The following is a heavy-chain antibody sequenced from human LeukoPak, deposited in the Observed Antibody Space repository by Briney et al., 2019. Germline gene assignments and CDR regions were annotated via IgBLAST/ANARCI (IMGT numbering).Heavy chain of an antibody. CDR2: INHSGST. CDR1: GGSFSGYY. J-gene: IGHJ3*02. V-gene: IGHV4-34*01. Sequence: SETLSLTCAVYGGSFSGYYWSWIRQPPGKGLEWIGEINHSGSTNYNPSLKSRVTISVDTSKNQFSLKLSSVTAADTAVYYCARLSGIRGAFDIWGQGTMVTVSS. D-gene: IGHD3-10*01. CDR3: ARLSGIRGAFDI.